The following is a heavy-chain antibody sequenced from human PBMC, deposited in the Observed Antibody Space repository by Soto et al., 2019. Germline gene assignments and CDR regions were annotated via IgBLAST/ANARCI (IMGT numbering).Heavy chain of an antibody. J-gene: IGHJ5*02. V-gene: IGHV6-1*01. CDR2: TYFRSKWYN. CDR1: GDSVSGNTAS. D-gene: IGHD5-12*01. CDR3: AKGDNLGPKTGYAFDP. Sequence: PSQTLSLTCVISGDSVSGNTASWNWIRQSPSRGLEWLGRTYFRSKWYNDYAVSVKSRIIINPDTSNNQFSLQLNSVTPEDTAVYFCAKGDNLGPKTGYAFDPWGQGIMVTVSS.